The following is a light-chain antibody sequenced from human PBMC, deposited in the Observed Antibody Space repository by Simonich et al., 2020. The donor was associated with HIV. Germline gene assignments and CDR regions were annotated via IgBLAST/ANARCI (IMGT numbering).Light chain of an antibody. CDR1: QSVSSN. CDR2: GAS. V-gene: IGKV3-15*01. Sequence: EIVMTQSAATLSVSPGERATTSCRASQSVSSNLAWYQQKPGQAPRLLIVGASTRATGIPARFSGSGSGTEFTLTISSMQSEDFAVYYCQQYNNWPLTFGPGTKVDIK. J-gene: IGKJ3*01. CDR3: QQYNNWPLT.